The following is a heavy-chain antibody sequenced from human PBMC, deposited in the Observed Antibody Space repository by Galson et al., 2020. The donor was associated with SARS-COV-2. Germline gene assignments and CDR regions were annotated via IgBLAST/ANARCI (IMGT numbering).Heavy chain of an antibody. Sequence: GESLKISCAASGFTVSSNYMSWVRQAPGKGLEWVSVIYSGGSTYYADSVKGRFTISRDNSKNTLYLQMNSLRAEHTAVYYCARARFFGVVTKYFDYWGQGTLVTFSS. CDR3: ARARFFGVVTKYFDY. V-gene: IGHV3-53*01. J-gene: IGHJ4*02. CDR1: GFTVSSNY. CDR2: IYSGGST. D-gene: IGHD3-3*01.